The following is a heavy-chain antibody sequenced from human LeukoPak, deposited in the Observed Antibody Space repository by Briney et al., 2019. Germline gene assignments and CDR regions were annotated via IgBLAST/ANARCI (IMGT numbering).Heavy chain of an antibody. CDR1: GFTFSSYA. V-gene: IGHV3-30*04. J-gene: IGHJ6*02. CDR2: ISYDGSNK. D-gene: IGHD6-19*01. CDR3: ARRDSSRYYYGMDV. Sequence: GGSLRLSCEASGFTFSSYAMFWVRQAPGKGLEGMAVISYDGSNKYYADSVKGRFTLSRDNSKNTLYLQMNSLRAEDTALYYCARRDSSRYYYGMDVWGQGTTVTVSS.